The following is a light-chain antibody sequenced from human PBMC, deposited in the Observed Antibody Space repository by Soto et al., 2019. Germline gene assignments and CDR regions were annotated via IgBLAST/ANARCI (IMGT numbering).Light chain of an antibody. CDR3: QSYDISLTGSVV. V-gene: IGLV1-40*01. J-gene: IGLJ2*01. Sequence: QSVLTQPPSVSGAPGQRVTISCTGSSSNIRAGYDVYWYQQLPGTAPKLLIYGNTNRPSGVPDRFSGSKSATSASLAITGLQAEDEADYYCQSYDISLTGSVVFGGGTKLTVL. CDR1: SSNIRAGYD. CDR2: GNT.